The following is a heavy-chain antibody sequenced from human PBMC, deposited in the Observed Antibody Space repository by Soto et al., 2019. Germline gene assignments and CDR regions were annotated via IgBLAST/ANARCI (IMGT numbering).Heavy chain of an antibody. Sequence: GGSPRLSCAASGFTFNSHAMSWARQAPGKGLEWVSSLYGSGVETHYADSVKGQFTISRDNSKNTVYLQMNSLRVDDTGIYYCSRAGRSLADFVLWGLATLVTVPS. CDR2: LYGSGVET. CDR1: GFTFNSHA. D-gene: IGHD6-13*01. CDR3: SRAGRSLADFVL. J-gene: IGHJ4*02. V-gene: IGHV3-23*01.